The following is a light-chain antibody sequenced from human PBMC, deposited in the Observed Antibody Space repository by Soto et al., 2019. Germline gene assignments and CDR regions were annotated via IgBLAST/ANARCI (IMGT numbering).Light chain of an antibody. Sequence: DIQMTQSPSSLSASVGDRFTITCRASQSICSWLAWYQQRPGKAPILLIYDASNLQSGVPSRFSGGRSGTEFTLTISGLQPDDFATYYCQQYNSYWTFGPGTKVDIK. CDR2: DAS. CDR1: QSICSW. CDR3: QQYNSYWT. J-gene: IGKJ1*01. V-gene: IGKV1-5*01.